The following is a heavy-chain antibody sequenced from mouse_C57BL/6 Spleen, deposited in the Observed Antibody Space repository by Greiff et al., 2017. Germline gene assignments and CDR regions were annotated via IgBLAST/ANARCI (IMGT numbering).Heavy chain of an antibody. V-gene: IGHV1-18*01. Sequence: EVQLQQSGPELVKPGASVKIPCKASGYTFTDYNMDWVKQSHGKSLEWIGDINPNNGGTIYNQKFKGKATLTVDKSSSTAYMELRSLTSEDTAVYYCARSGYDYTVHYYAMDYWGQGTSVTVSS. J-gene: IGHJ4*01. CDR1: GYTFTDYN. CDR3: ARSGYDYTVHYYAMDY. CDR2: INPNNGGT. D-gene: IGHD2-4*01.